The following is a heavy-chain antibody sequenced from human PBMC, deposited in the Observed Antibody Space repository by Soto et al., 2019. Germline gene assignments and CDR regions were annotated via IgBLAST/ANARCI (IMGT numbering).Heavy chain of an antibody. J-gene: IGHJ6*02. CDR1: GYTITGYY. Sequence: GSSAKVSCKASGYTITGYYMHWVRQAPGQGLEWMGWINPNSGGTNYAQKFQGRVTMTMDTSISTAYMEPSRMRSDDKAVYYCARGEIRVDSNYYYYGMDVWGQGTKVTVSS. D-gene: IGHD5-12*01. CDR3: ARGEIRVDSNYYYYGMDV. CDR2: INPNSGGT. V-gene: IGHV1-2*02.